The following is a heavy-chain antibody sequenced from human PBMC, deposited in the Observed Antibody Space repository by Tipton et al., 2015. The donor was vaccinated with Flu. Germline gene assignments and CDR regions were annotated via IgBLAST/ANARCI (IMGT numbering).Heavy chain of an antibody. CDR2: IYYSGST. CDR1: GGSISSSSYY. J-gene: IGHJ4*02. CDR3: ARGVLTGYHHYFDY. Sequence: TLSLTCTVSGGSISSSSYYWGWIRQPPGKGLEWIGSIYYSGSTYYNPSLKSRVTISVDTSKNQFSLKLSSVTAADTAVYYCARGVLTGYHHYFDYWGQGTLVTVPS. D-gene: IGHD3-9*01. V-gene: IGHV4-39*07.